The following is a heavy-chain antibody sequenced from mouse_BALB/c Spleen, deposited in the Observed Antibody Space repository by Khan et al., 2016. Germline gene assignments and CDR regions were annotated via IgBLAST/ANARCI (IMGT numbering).Heavy chain of an antibody. CDR3: ARGSKVFDY. CDR1: GHPFTTYW. J-gene: IGHJ2*01. CDR2: IDPYDSEP. V-gene: IGHV1-52*01. Sequence: QVQLQQPGAELVRPGASVKLSCKASGHPFTTYWMNWFKQRPEQGLEWIGRIDPYDSEPHYDQKFKDKAILTVDKSSSTAFRQLSSLTSEDSAVYYCARGSKVFDYWGQGTTLTVSS.